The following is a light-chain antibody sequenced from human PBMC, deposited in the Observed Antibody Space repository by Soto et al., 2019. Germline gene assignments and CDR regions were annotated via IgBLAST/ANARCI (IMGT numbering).Light chain of an antibody. J-gene: IGLJ3*02. Sequence: QSALTQPASVSGSPGQSITISCTGTSSDVGAYNYVSWYQQHPGKAPKLMIYDVSNRPSGVSNRFSGSKSGNTASLTISGLQAEYEADDYCRSYPTSTTVVFGGGTKLTVL. CDR3: RSYPTSTTVV. V-gene: IGLV2-14*03. CDR2: DVS. CDR1: SSDVGAYNY.